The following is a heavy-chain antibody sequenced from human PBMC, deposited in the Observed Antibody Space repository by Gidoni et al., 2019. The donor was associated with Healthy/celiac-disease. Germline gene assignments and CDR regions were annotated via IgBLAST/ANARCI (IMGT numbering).Heavy chain of an antibody. V-gene: IGHV3-53*01. D-gene: IGHD4-17*01. CDR2: IYSGGST. J-gene: IGHJ2*01. CDR3: ARETDYEGYFDL. CDR1: GFTVSTNY. Sequence: EVQLVESGGSLIQPGGSLILSCAASGFTVSTNYLSWVRQAPGKVLDWVSVIYSGGSTYYADAVKGRFTTSRDNSKNTLYLQMTSMRAEDTAVYYWARETDYEGYFDLWGRGTLVTVSS.